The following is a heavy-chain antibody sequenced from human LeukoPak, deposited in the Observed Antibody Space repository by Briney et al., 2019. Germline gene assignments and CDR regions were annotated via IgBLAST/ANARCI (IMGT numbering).Heavy chain of an antibody. CDR3: GRDGGNRWFDF. CDR1: GFTFSSYA. D-gene: IGHD2-15*01. Sequence: PGGSLTLSCAPSGFTFSSYAMNWVRQAPGKWLQWVSEISSTSLNTYYADYVKGRFTISRDNSKNTLYLQMSSLRVDDTAVYYCGRDGGNRWFDFWGQGTLVTVSS. V-gene: IGHV3-23*01. CDR2: ISSTSLNT. J-gene: IGHJ4*02.